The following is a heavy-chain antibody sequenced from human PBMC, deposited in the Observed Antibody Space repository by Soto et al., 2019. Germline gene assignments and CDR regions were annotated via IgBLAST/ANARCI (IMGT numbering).Heavy chain of an antibody. CDR2: ISYDGSNK. V-gene: IGHV3-30-3*01. CDR3: ARDPKYNSGWHGDFDY. J-gene: IGHJ4*02. Sequence: QVQLVESGGGVVQPGRSLRLSCAASGFTFSSYAMHWVRQAPGKGLEWVAVISYDGSNKYYADSVKGRFTISRDNSKNTLYLQMNSLRAEDTAVYYCARDPKYNSGWHGDFDYWGQGTLVTVSS. CDR1: GFTFSSYA. D-gene: IGHD6-19*01.